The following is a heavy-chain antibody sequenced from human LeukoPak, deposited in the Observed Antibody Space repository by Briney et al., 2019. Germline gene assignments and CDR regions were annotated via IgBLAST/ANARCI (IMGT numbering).Heavy chain of an antibody. CDR2: INPSGGST. CDR3: ARASGTPEPFDY. Sequence: ASVKVSCKASGYTFTSYYMHWVRQAPGQGLEWMGIINPSGGSTSYAQKFQGRVTMTRDTSTSTAYMELRSLRSDDTAVYYCARASGTPEPFDYWGQGTLVTVSS. CDR1: GYTFTSYY. J-gene: IGHJ4*02. V-gene: IGHV1-46*01.